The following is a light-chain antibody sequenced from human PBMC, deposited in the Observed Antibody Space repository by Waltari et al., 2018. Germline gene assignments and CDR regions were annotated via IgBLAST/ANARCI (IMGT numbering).Light chain of an antibody. V-gene: IGLV2-14*01. Sequence: QSALTQPASVSGSPGQSITISCTGSSSDVGGYNYVSWYQQHPGKAPKVLIYDVSKWPSGVSNRFSGSKSGNTASQTISGLQAEDEADYYCTSYASSGTYVFGTGTKVTVL. CDR3: TSYASSGTYV. J-gene: IGLJ1*01. CDR1: SSDVGGYNY. CDR2: DVS.